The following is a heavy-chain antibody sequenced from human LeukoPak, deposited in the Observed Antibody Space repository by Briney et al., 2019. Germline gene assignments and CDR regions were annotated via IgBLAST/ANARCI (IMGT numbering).Heavy chain of an antibody. CDR1: GFTFSGSA. J-gene: IGHJ4*02. V-gene: IGHV3-33*08. CDR3: ARVLGGKKVWALDY. D-gene: IGHD3-16*01. CDR2: IWYDGSNK. Sequence: GGSLRLSCAASGFTFSGSAMHWVRQASGKGLEWVAVIWYDGSNKYYADSVKGRFTISRDNSKNTLYLQMNSLRAEDTAVYYCARVLGGKKVWALDYWGQGTLVTVSS.